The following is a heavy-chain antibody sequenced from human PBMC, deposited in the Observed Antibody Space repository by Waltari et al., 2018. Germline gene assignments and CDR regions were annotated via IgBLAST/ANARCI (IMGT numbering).Heavy chain of an antibody. CDR2: IYSGGST. CDR3: ARVRVGATFFDY. V-gene: IGHV3-53*02. J-gene: IGHJ4*02. D-gene: IGHD1-26*01. CDR1: GFTVSSNY. Sequence: EVQLVETGGGLIQPGGSLRLSCAASGFTVSSNYMSWVRQAPGKGLEWVSVIYSGGSTYYADSVKGRFTISRDNSKNTLYLQMNSLRAEDTAVYYCARVRVGATFFDYWGQGTLVTVSS.